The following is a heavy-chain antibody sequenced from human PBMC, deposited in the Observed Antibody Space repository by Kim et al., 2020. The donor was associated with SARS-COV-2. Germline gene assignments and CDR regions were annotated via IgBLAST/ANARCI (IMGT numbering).Heavy chain of an antibody. V-gene: IGHV4-34*01. J-gene: IGHJ5*02. D-gene: IGHD4-4*01. CDR3: ARKFNGSNYLRDGFDP. Sequence: SLKSRVTISVDTSKNQFSLKLSSVTAADTAVYYCARKFNGSNYLRDGFDPWGQGTLVTVSS.